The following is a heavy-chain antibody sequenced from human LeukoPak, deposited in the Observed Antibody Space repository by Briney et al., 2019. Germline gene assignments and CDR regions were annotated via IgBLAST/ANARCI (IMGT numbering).Heavy chain of an antibody. CDR2: INPSGGST. J-gene: IGHJ6*03. V-gene: IGHV1-46*02. CDR3: ARDTTLGYCSSTSCPDPYYYYYYMDV. D-gene: IGHD2-2*01. CDR1: GYSFNSQG. Sequence: ASVKVSCKASGYSFNSQGMNWVRQAPGQGLEWMGIINPSGGSTSYAQKFQGRVTMTRDTSTSTVYMELSSLRSEDTAVYYCARDTTLGYCSSTSCPDPYYYYYYMDVWGKGTTVTISS.